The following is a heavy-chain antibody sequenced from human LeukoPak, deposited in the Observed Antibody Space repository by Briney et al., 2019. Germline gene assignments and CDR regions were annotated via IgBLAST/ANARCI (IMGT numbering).Heavy chain of an antibody. Sequence: GGSLRLSCAASGFTFSSYDIHWVRQATGKGLEWVSGIGTAGEIYYPGSVKGRFTISRENAKNSLYLQMNSLRAGDTAVYYCARGDSGSYYFDYWGQGTLVTVSS. V-gene: IGHV3-13*01. D-gene: IGHD1-26*01. CDR3: ARGDSGSYYFDY. J-gene: IGHJ4*02. CDR2: IGTAGEI. CDR1: GFTFSSYD.